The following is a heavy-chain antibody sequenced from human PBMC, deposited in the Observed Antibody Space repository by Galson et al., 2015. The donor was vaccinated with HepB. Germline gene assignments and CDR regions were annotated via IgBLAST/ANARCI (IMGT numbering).Heavy chain of an antibody. CDR3: ARDDPVLGYCSGGSCYRCGNWFDP. CDR2: INTNTGNP. J-gene: IGHJ5*02. V-gene: IGHV7-4-1*02. CDR1: GYTFTSYA. D-gene: IGHD2-15*01. Sequence: QSGAEVKKPGESLKISCKASGYTFTSYAMNWVRQAPGQGLEWMGWINTNTGNPTYAQGFTGRFVFSLDTSVRTAYLQISSLKAEDTAVYYFARDDPVLGYCSGGSCYRCGNWFDPWGQGTLVTVSS.